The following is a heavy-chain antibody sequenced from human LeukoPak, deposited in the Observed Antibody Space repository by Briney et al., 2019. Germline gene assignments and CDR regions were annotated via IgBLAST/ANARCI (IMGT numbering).Heavy chain of an antibody. V-gene: IGHV1-69*04. CDR3: AREAVTTPYFDY. CDR1: GGTFSSYA. CDR2: IIPILGIA. Sequence: SVKVSCKASGGTFSSYAISWVRQAPGQGLEWMGRIIPILGIANYAQKFQGRVTITADKSTSTAYMELSSLRSEDTAVYYCAREAVTTPYFDYWGQGTLVTASS. D-gene: IGHD4-4*01. J-gene: IGHJ4*02.